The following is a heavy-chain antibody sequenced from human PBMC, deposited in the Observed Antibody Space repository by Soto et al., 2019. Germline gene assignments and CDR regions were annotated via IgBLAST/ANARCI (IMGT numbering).Heavy chain of an antibody. Sequence: VHLVESGGGLVQPGGSLRLSCAASGFNFSNHWMHWVLQRPGEGLVWVSRITSDGKSKAYAESVKGRFAISRDNAKNTLYLQMNGLTAEDTAVYYCARESGDWPLNWFDPWGQGTLVTVSS. CDR1: GFNFSNHW. CDR2: ITSDGKSK. CDR3: ARESGDWPLNWFDP. J-gene: IGHJ5*02. V-gene: IGHV3-74*01. D-gene: IGHD2-21*02.